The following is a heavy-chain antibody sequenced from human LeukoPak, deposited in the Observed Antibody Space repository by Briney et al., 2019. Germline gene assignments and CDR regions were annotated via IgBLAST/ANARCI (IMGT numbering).Heavy chain of an antibody. CDR2: ISAYNGNT. CDR3: ARESRRCSSTNCYFDY. CDR1: GYTFPTYG. V-gene: IGHV1-18*01. J-gene: IGHJ4*02. D-gene: IGHD2-2*01. Sequence: ASGKVSCKASGYTFPTYGISWVRQAPGQGLEWMGWISAYNGNTNYAQKLQGRVTMTTDTSTTTAYMELRSLRSDDTAMYYCARESRRCSSTNCYFDYWGQGTLVTVSS.